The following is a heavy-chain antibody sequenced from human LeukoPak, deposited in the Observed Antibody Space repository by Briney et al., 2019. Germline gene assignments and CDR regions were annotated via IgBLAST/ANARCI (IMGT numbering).Heavy chain of an antibody. CDR2: ISGSGGST. D-gene: IGHD2-21*01. J-gene: IGHJ4*02. CDR3: AEAPVTSCSGAYCYLFDY. Sequence: GRSLRLSCAGSGLTFSSYGMSWVRQAPGKGLEWLSGISGSGGSTYYADSVKGRFTISRDSSKNTLYLQMNRLRTEDAAVYYCAEAPVTSCSGAYCYLFDYWGQGTLVTVSS. CDR1: GLTFSSYG. V-gene: IGHV3-23*01.